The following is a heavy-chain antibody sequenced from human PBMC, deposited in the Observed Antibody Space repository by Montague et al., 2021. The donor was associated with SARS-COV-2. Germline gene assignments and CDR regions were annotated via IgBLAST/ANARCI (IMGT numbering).Heavy chain of an antibody. CDR2: IYTSGRT. V-gene: IGHV4-61*02. J-gene: IGHJ6*02. D-gene: IGHD2-2*01. CDR1: GAPINIGNYY. Sequence: SQTLSLTCTVSGAPINIGNYYWNWIRQPAGKGLEWIGRIYTSGRTDYNPSLKSRLTISFNTSKNEFSLRLNSVTAADTAVYYCARGQVPGLVEYYYYGMDVWGQGTTVTVSS. CDR3: ARGQVPGLVEYYYYGMDV.